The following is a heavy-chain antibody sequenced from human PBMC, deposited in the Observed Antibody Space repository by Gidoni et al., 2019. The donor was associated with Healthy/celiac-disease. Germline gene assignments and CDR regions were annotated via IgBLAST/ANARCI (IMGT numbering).Heavy chain of an antibody. CDR2: IDSGGST. D-gene: IGHD1-26*01. V-gene: IGHV3-53*01. J-gene: IGHJ3*02. CDR1: WFTASTNY. Sequence: EVQLVESGGGLIQPGGSLRLSCLAFWFTASTNYMSWVRQATGKGLEWVSGIDSGGSTYYADSVKGRFTISRDNSKNTRYLQMNSLRAEDTAVYYCARDSGGSYAFDIWGQGTMVTVSS. CDR3: ARDSGGSYAFDI.